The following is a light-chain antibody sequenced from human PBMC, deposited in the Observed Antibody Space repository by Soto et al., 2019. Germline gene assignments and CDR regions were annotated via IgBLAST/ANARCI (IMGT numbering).Light chain of an antibody. Sequence: DIQMTQSPSTLSASVGDRVTITCRASQSISSCLAWYQQKPGKASKLLIYDASSLENGVASKFSGSGSGTEFPLTISSLQPDDFSTYSCQQYNSYFPYTFRQGTKLEIK. J-gene: IGKJ2*01. CDR1: QSISSC. V-gene: IGKV1-5*01. CDR2: DAS. CDR3: QQYNSYFPYT.